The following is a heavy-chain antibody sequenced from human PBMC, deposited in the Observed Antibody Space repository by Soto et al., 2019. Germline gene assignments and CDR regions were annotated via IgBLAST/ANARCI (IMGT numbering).Heavy chain of an antibody. Sequence: NPSETLSLTCTVSGGSISSGGYYWSWIRQHPGKGLEWIGYIYYSGSTYYNPSLKSRVTISVDTSKNQFSLKLSSVTAADTAVYYCAREREGTYYYDSSGYSYFDYWGQGTLVTVSS. CDR2: IYYSGST. V-gene: IGHV4-31*03. J-gene: IGHJ4*02. CDR1: GGSISSGGYY. CDR3: AREREGTYYYDSSGYSYFDY. D-gene: IGHD3-22*01.